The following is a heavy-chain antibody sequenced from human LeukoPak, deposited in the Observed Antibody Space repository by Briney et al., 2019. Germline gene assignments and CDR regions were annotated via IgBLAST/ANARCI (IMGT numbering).Heavy chain of an antibody. J-gene: IGHJ4*02. Sequence: SETLSLTCAVYGGSFSGYYWSWIRQPPGKGLEWIGEINHSGSTNYNPSLKSRVTISVGTSKNQFSLKLSSVTAADTAVYYCARYDSSGYYYFDYWGQGTLVTVSS. CDR2: INHSGST. V-gene: IGHV4-34*01. CDR1: GGSFSGYY. D-gene: IGHD3-22*01. CDR3: ARYDSSGYYYFDY.